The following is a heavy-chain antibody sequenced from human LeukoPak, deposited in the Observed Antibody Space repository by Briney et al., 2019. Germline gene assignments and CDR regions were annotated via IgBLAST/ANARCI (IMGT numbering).Heavy chain of an antibody. J-gene: IGHJ4*02. CDR2: IKSDGSEK. V-gene: IGHV3-30*02. D-gene: IGHD3-16*01. CDR3: VKEVSFGEMGGDI. Sequence: GGSLRLSCAASGFIFSNYGMHWVRQTPGKGLEWVTFIKSDGSEKDYADSVKGRFTISRDNSKSTLYLQVNSLRAEDMALYHCVKEVSFGEMGGDIWGQGTLVTVSS. CDR1: GFIFSNYG.